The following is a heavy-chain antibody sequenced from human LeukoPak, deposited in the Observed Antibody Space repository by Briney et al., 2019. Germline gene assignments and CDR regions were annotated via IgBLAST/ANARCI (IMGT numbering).Heavy chain of an antibody. D-gene: IGHD3-10*01. CDR3: ARRSWSYWYFDL. V-gene: IGHV4-59*08. J-gene: IGHJ2*01. CDR1: GGSISSYY. Sequence: PSETLSLTCTVSGGSISSYYWSWIRQPPGKGLEWIGYIYYSGSTNYNSSLKSRVTISVDTSKNQFSLKLSSVTAADTAVYYCARRSWSYWYFDLWGRGTLVTVSS. CDR2: IYYSGST.